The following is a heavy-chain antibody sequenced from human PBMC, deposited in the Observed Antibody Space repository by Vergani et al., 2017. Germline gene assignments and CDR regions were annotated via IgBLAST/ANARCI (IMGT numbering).Heavy chain of an antibody. Sequence: EVQLVESGGGLVQPGRSLRLSCAASGFSFDDYAMHWVRQAPGKGLEWVSAISGSGGSTYYADSVKGRFTISRDNSKNTLYLQRNSLRAEETAVYYCAKDLGSYPKWLDYWGQGTLVTVSS. V-gene: IGHV3-23*04. D-gene: IGHD1-26*01. CDR2: ISGSGGST. J-gene: IGHJ4*02. CDR3: AKDLGSYPKWLDY. CDR1: GFSFDDYA.